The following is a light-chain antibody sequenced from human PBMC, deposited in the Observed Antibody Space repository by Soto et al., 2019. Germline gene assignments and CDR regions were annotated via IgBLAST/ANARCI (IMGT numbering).Light chain of an antibody. Sequence: EIVLTQSPATLSLSPGERATLSCRTSQSVSTFLAWYQHKPGQAPRLLIHDASSRATGVPPRFSGSGSGTDFTLTISSLEPEDFAVYYCQQYGSSGTFGQGTKVDIK. CDR3: QQYGSSGT. V-gene: IGKV3-11*01. J-gene: IGKJ1*01. CDR2: DAS. CDR1: QSVSTF.